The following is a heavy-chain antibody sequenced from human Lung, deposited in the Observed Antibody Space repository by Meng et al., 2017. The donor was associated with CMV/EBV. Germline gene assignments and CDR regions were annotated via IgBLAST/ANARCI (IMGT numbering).Heavy chain of an antibody. CDR2: IYHSGST. J-gene: IGHJ4*02. Sequence: QGQLQGSGPGLVKPSGTLSLTCAVSGGSTSSSNWWSWVRQPPGKGLEWIGEIYHSGSTNYNPSLKSRVTISVDKSKNQFSLKLSSVTAADTAVYYCASFPPPGKQWLVTDYWGQGTLVTVSS. CDR1: GGSTSSSNW. D-gene: IGHD6-19*01. CDR3: ASFPPPGKQWLVTDY. V-gene: IGHV4-4*02.